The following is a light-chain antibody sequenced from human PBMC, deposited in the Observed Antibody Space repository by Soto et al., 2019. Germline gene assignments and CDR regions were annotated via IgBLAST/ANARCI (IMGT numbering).Light chain of an antibody. Sequence: EVVLTQSPGTLSLSPGARATLSCTASQSVSSNSLAWYKQIPGQPPMRPIYGASSRATGIPARVTGSGSETHFTRTIASLETEDFEVLDCQHSGRSPHLTFVGGTKVESK. CDR1: QSVSSNS. J-gene: IGKJ4*01. CDR2: GAS. V-gene: IGKV3-20*01. CDR3: QHSGRSPHLT.